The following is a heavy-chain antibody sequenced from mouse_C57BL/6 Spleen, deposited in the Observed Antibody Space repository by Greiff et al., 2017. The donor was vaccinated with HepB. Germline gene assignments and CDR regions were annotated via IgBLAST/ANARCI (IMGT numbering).Heavy chain of an antibody. CDR2: IDPSDSYT. V-gene: IGHV1-59*01. D-gene: IGHD2-4*01. CDR1: GYTFTSYW. J-gene: IGHJ2*01. Sequence: VKLQQPGAELVRPGTSVKLSCKASGYTFTSYWMHWVKQRPGQGLEWIGVIDPSDSYTNYNQKFKGKATLTVDTSSSTAYMQLSSLTSEDTAVYYCARNDYDGHYFDYWGQGTTLTVSS. CDR3: ARNDYDGHYFDY.